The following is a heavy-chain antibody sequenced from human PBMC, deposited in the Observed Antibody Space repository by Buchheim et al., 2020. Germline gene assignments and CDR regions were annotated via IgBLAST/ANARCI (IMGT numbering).Heavy chain of an antibody. Sequence: EVQLVESGGGLVKPGGSLGLSCAASGFTFSSYSMNWVRQAPGKGLEWVSSISSSSSYIYYADSVKGRFTISRDNAKNSLYLQMNSLRAEDTAVYYCARDGQIAAAGFYYYYGMDVWGQGTT. D-gene: IGHD6-13*01. V-gene: IGHV3-21*01. CDR3: ARDGQIAAAGFYYYYGMDV. J-gene: IGHJ6*02. CDR2: ISSSSSYI. CDR1: GFTFSSYS.